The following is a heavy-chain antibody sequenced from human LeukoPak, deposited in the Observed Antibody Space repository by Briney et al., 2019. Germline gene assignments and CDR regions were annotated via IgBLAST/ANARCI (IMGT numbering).Heavy chain of an antibody. V-gene: IGHV3-49*03. Sequence: GGSLRLSCTASGFTFGDYAMSWFRQAPGKGLEWVGFIRSKAYGGTTEYAASVKGRFTISRDDSKSTAYLQMNSLKTKDTAVYYCTRDGGFWSGYADYWGQGTLVTVSS. CDR2: IRSKAYGGTT. CDR3: TRDGGFWSGYADY. D-gene: IGHD3-3*01. CDR1: GFTFGDYA. J-gene: IGHJ4*02.